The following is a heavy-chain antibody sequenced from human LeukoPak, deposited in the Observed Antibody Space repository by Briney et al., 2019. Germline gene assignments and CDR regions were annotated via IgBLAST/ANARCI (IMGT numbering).Heavy chain of an antibody. J-gene: IGHJ4*02. D-gene: IGHD3-10*01. Sequence: GGSLRLSCAASGFTFSSYGMHWVRQAPGKGLEWVAVIWYDGSNKYYADSVKGRFTISRGNSKNTLYLQMNSLRAEDTAVYYCARDYYGSGSYRDYWGQGTLVTVSS. CDR3: ARDYYGSGSYRDY. CDR2: IWYDGSNK. V-gene: IGHV3-33*01. CDR1: GFTFSSYG.